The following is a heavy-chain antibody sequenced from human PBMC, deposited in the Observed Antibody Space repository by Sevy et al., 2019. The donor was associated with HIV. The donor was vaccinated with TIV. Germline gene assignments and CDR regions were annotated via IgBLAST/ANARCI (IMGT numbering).Heavy chain of an antibody. CDR2: ISYTGST. CDR3: ARRGDNNWFDP. D-gene: IGHD2-15*01. CDR1: GVSISGGAYY. Sequence: SETLSLTCTVSGVSISGGAYYWGWIRQPPGKGLAWIGSISYTGSTYYNPSLKSRVTISVDTSKNQFSLKLTSVTAADTAVYYCARRGDNNWFDPWGQGTLVTVSS. J-gene: IGHJ5*02. V-gene: IGHV4-39*01.